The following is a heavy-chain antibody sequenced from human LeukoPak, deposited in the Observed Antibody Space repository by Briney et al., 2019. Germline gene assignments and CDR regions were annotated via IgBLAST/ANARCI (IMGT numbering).Heavy chain of an antibody. J-gene: IGHJ4*02. CDR3: ARNQRRLDY. CDR1: GFTFSSYA. CDR2: IKQDGSEK. Sequence: GGSLRLSCAASGFTFSSYAMSWVRQAPGKGLELVANIKQDGSEKYYVDSVNGRFTISRDNAKNSLYLQMNSLRAEDTAVYYCARNQRRLDYWGQGTLVTVSS. D-gene: IGHD1-14*01. V-gene: IGHV3-7*01.